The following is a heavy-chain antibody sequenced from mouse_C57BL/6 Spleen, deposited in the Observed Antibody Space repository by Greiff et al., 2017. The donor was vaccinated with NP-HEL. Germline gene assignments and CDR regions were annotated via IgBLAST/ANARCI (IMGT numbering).Heavy chain of an antibody. CDR2: IDPSDSYT. V-gene: IGHV1-69*01. CDR1: GYTFTSYW. J-gene: IGHJ2*01. CDR3: ARDWDRGYYFDY. D-gene: IGHD4-1*01. Sequence: QVQLQQPGAELVMPGASVKLSCKASGYTFTSYWMHWVKQRPGQGLEWIGEIDPSDSYTNYNQKVKGKSTLTVDKSSSTAYMQLSSLTSEDSAVYYCARDWDRGYYFDYWGQGTTLTVSS.